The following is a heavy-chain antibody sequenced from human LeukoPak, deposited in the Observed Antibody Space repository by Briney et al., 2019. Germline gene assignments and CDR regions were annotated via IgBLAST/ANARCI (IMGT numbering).Heavy chain of an antibody. D-gene: IGHD6-19*01. Sequence: GGSLRLSCAASGFTFSSYWMHWVRQAPGKGLVWVSRINSDGSSTSYADSVKGRFTISRDNAKNTLYLQMNSLRAEDTAVYYCARASSGWCTDSNFDYWGQGTLVTVSS. V-gene: IGHV3-74*01. CDR1: GFTFSSYW. CDR2: INSDGSST. J-gene: IGHJ4*02. CDR3: ARASSGWCTDSNFDY.